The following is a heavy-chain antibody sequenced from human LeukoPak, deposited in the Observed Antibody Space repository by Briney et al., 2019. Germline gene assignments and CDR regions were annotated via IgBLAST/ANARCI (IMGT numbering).Heavy chain of an antibody. D-gene: IGHD3-22*01. V-gene: IGHV3-21*04. J-gene: IGHJ1*01. CDR1: GFTFSIYS. Sequence: PGGSLRLSCEASGFTFSIYSMNWVRQAPGKGLEWVSSISHSSEYIYYADSAKGRFTISRGNAKNSLYLQMNSLRAEDTAVYYCAKEGSTYYYDSSAFAEYFQHWGQGTLVTVSS. CDR3: AKEGSTYYYDSSAFAEYFQH. CDR2: ISHSSEYI.